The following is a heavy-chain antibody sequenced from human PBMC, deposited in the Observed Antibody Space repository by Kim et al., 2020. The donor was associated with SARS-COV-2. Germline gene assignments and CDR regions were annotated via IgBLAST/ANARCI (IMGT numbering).Heavy chain of an antibody. Sequence: SETLSLTCAVSGGSFTGYYWTWIRQPPGRGLEWIGEINPSTDTYYNPSLRSRVTISPDTSKNHFSLKLTSVPAADTAVYFCARVVYDSSDYYYGDYFGMDVWGQGTTVIVSS. V-gene: IGHV4-34*01. CDR2: INPSTDT. D-gene: IGHD3-16*01. J-gene: IGHJ6*02. CDR3: ARVVYDSSDYYYGDYFGMDV. CDR1: GGSFTGYY.